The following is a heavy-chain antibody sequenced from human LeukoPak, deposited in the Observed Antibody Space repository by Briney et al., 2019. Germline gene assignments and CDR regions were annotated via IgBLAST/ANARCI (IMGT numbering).Heavy chain of an antibody. CDR3: ARGGARYLDT. J-gene: IGHJ5*02. V-gene: IGHV3-7*01. D-gene: IGHD3-9*01. CDR1: GFDFNSYT. CDR2: MKEDGSDI. Sequence: GGSLRPSCVASGFDFNSYTMSWARQAPGKELEWVAKMKEDGSDIYYVDSVKGRFTICRDNAKNSLCLQMSSLRVEDTAVYYCARGGARYLDTWGQGSLVIVSS.